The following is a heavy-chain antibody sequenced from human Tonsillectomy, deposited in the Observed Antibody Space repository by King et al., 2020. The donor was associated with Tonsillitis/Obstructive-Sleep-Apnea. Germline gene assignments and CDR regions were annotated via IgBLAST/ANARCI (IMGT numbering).Heavy chain of an antibody. J-gene: IGHJ6*03. CDR2: ISNSGSYI. D-gene: IGHD3-3*01. CDR3: ARPNTISPSQYYYYYYMDV. CDR1: GFTFSSYS. Sequence: VQLVESGGGLVKPGGSLRLSCAASGFTFSSYSMNWVRQAPGKGLEWVSSISNSGSYIYYADSLKVRFTISRDNAKNSLYLQMNSLRAEDTAGYYCARPNTISPSQYYYYYYMDVWGKGTTVTVSS. V-gene: IGHV3-21*01.